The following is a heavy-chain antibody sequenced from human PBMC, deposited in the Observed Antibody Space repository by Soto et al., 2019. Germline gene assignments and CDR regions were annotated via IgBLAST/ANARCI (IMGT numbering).Heavy chain of an antibody. Sequence: SGPTLVNPTQTLTLTCTFSGFSLSTSGMCVTWIRQPPGKAMEWLALIDWDDDKYYSTSLKTRLTISKDTSKNQVVLTMTNMDPVDTATYYCARLLGSGTYYKSVYYYYAMDVWGQGTTVTVS. CDR3: ARLLGSGTYYKSVYYYYAMDV. D-gene: IGHD3-10*01. CDR1: GFSLSTSGMC. CDR2: IDWDDDK. J-gene: IGHJ6*02. V-gene: IGHV2-70*01.